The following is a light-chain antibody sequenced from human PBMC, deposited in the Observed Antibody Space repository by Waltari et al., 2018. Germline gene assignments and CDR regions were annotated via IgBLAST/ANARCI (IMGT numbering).Light chain of an antibody. V-gene: IGKV3-20*01. CDR3: QQHVTLPAP. CDR1: QCVGSSG. Sequence: EIVLTQSPGSASLSPGERVTLSCRASQCVGSSGLDWYQQKPGQAPRLVIYRASRRATGMPDMSSGNWYGTDFSLTNSRLEPEDFAEYYWQQHVTLPAPFGQGNKVENK. J-gene: IGKJ1*01. CDR2: RAS.